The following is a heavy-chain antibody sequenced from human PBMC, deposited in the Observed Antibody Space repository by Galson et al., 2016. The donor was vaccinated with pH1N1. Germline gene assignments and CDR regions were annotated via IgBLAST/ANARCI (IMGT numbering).Heavy chain of an antibody. D-gene: IGHD5-24*01. CDR1: GGSFSNYQ. V-gene: IGHV4-34*01. Sequence: SETLSLTCAVFGGSFSNYQWTWIRQSPGKGLEWIGEISHTGSTNYNPSLWSRLTLSIDTSKSQFSLSLRSVSAADTGIYYCARRGRWQQMGFWGQGTPVSVSS. CDR2: ISHTGST. CDR3: ARRGRWQQMGF. J-gene: IGHJ4*02.